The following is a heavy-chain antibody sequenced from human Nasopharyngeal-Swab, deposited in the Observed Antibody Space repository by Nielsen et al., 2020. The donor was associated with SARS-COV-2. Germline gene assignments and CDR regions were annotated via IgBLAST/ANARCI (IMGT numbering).Heavy chain of an antibody. CDR3: ARVPNRGYFDY. V-gene: IGHV3-74*01. J-gene: IGHJ4*02. Sequence: SCAASGFTFSSYWMHWVRQAPGKGLVWVSRSDGSSTSYADSVKGRFTISRDNAKNTLYLQMNSLRAEDTAVYYCARVPNRGYFDYWGQGTLVTVSS. CDR2: SDGSST. D-gene: IGHD3-10*01. CDR1: GFTFSSYW.